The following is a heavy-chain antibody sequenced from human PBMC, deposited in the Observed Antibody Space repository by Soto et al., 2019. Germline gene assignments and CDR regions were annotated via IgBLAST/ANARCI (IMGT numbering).Heavy chain of an antibody. CDR1: GDSISRYY. D-gene: IGHD4-4*01. Sequence: TCTVSGDSISRYYFCWTGLPPGKGLEWIGYIYYSGSTNYNPSLKSRVTISVDTSKNQFSLKLSSVTAADTAVYYWVRLLQRSGSSRFEPWFQSSLV. J-gene: IGHJ5*02. CDR2: IYYSGST. CDR3: VRLLQRSGSSRFEP. V-gene: IGHV4-59*01.